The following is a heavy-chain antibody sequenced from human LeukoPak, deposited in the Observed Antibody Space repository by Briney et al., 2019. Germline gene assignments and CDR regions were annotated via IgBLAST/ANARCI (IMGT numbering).Heavy chain of an antibody. J-gene: IGHJ6*03. D-gene: IGHD3-10*01. CDR1: GGTFSSYA. V-gene: IGHV1-69*06. CDR2: IIPIFGTA. Sequence: SVKVSCKASGGTFSSYAISWVRQAPGQGLEWMGGIIPIFGTANYAQKFQGRVTITADKSTSTAYMELSSLRSEDTAVYYCARVSEGAYYYYYMDVWGKGTTVTVSS. CDR3: ARVSEGAYYYYYMDV.